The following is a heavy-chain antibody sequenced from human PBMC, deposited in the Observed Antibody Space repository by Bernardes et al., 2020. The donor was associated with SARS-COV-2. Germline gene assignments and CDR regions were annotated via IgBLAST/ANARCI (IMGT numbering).Heavy chain of an antibody. V-gene: IGHV3-30-3*01. CDR2: TSYDGSNK. J-gene: IGHJ1*01. D-gene: IGHD3-3*01. CDR3: ARASRTLEEH. Sequence: GSLRLSCVASGPTSKTYALHWVRQSPGGGLEWVAVTSYDGSNKFYADSVKGRFTISRDNSKNTVSLEMNSLRVDDTAVYYCARASRTLEEHWGQGTRVTVSS. CDR1: GPTSKTYA.